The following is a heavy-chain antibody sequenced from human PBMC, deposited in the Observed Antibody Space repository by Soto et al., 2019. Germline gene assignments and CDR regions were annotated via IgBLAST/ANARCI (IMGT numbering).Heavy chain of an antibody. D-gene: IGHD3-9*01. CDR3: ARGDYDILTGYYGPYYYYSMDV. Sequence: LSLTCTVSGGSISSYYWSWIRQPPGKGLEWIGYIYYSGSTNYNPALRSRVTISVDTSKSQFSLELSSVTAADTAVYYCARGDYDILTGYYGPYYYYSMDVWGQGTTVTVSS. J-gene: IGHJ6*02. CDR1: GGSISSYY. V-gene: IGHV4-59*08. CDR2: IYYSGST.